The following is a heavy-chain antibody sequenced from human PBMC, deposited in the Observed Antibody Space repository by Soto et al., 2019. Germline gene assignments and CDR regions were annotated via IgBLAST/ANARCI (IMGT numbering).Heavy chain of an antibody. Sequence: GGSLRLSCAASGFTFSSYAMSWVRQAPGKGLEWVSAISGSGGSTYYADSVKGRFTISRDNSKNTLYLQMNSLRAEDTAVYYCAKDAILWFGELVGYFDYWGQGTLVTVSS. V-gene: IGHV3-23*01. CDR1: GFTFSSYA. D-gene: IGHD3-10*01. CDR2: ISGSGGST. CDR3: AKDAILWFGELVGYFDY. J-gene: IGHJ4*02.